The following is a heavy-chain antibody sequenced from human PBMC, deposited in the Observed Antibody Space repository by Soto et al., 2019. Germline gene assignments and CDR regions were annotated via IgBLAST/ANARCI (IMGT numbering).Heavy chain of an antibody. V-gene: IGHV1-69*13. Sequence: ASVKVSCKASGGTFSSYAISWVRQAPGQGLEWMGGIIPIFGTANYAQKFQGRVTITADESTSTAYMELSSLRSEDTAVYYCARGGGPYYYDSSGYYQRFDYWGQGTLVTVSS. CDR1: GGTFSSYA. J-gene: IGHJ4*02. D-gene: IGHD3-22*01. CDR2: IIPIFGTA. CDR3: ARGGGPYYYDSSGYYQRFDY.